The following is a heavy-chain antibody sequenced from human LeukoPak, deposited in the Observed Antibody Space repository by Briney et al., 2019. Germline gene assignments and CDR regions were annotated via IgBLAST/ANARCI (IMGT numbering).Heavy chain of an antibody. CDR3: ARSAANWGRKRSNWFDP. D-gene: IGHD3-16*01. V-gene: IGHV1-18*01. CDR1: GYTFTSYG. CDR2: ISAYNGNT. Sequence: ASVKVSCKASGYTFTSYGISWVRQAPGQGLEWMGWISAYNGNTNYAQKLQGRVTMTTDTSTSTAYMELRSLRSDDTAVYYCARSAANWGRKRSNWFDPWGQGTLVTVSS. J-gene: IGHJ5*02.